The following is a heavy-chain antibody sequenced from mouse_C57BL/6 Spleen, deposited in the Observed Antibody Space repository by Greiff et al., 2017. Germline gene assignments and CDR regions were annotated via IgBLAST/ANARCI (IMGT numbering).Heavy chain of an antibody. CDR1: GYAFSSSW. CDR3: ARVDGYYVGDFDY. J-gene: IGHJ2*01. Sequence: LVESGPELVKPGASVKISCKASGYAFSSSWMTWVKQRPGKGLEWIGRIYPGDGDTNYNGKFKGKATLTADKSSSTAYMQLSSLTSEDSAVYFCARVDGYYVGDFDYWGQGTTLTVSS. D-gene: IGHD2-3*01. V-gene: IGHV1-82*01. CDR2: IYPGDGDT.